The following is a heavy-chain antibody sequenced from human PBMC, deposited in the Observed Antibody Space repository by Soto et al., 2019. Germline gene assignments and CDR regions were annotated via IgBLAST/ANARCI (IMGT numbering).Heavy chain of an antibody. CDR2: ISSGGSYI. V-gene: IGHV3-21*01. CDR1: GFTFTDFK. J-gene: IGHJ4*02. Sequence: GGSLRLSCAASGFTFTDFKMVWVRQAPGKGLEWVSFISSGGSYIYYADSVKGRFTISRDNSKNSLYLQMNSLRAEDTAVYYCARGHDYWGQGTLVTVSS. CDR3: ARGHDY.